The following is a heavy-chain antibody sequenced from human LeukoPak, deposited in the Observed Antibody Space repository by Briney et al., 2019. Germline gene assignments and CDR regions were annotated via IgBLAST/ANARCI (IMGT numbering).Heavy chain of an antibody. Sequence: SETLSLTCTVSGGSISSYYWSWIRQPAGKGLEWIGRIYTSGSTNYNPSLKSRVTMSVDTSKNQFSLKLSSVTAADTAMYYCAREPTIFGSYNWFDPWGQGTLVTVSS. V-gene: IGHV4-4*07. CDR2: IYTSGST. CDR1: GGSISSYY. J-gene: IGHJ5*02. D-gene: IGHD3-3*01. CDR3: AREPTIFGSYNWFDP.